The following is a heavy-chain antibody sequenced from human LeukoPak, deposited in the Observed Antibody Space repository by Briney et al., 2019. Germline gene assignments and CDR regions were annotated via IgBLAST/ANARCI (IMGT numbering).Heavy chain of an antibody. Sequence: ASVNVSCKVSGYTLTELSMHWVRQAPGEGLEWTGGFDPEDGETIYAQKFQGRVTMTEDTSTDTAYMELSSLRSEDTAVYYCATVVGDYGSSLDYWGQGTLVTVSS. J-gene: IGHJ4*02. CDR3: ATVVGDYGSSLDY. D-gene: IGHD1-26*01. V-gene: IGHV1-24*01. CDR2: FDPEDGET. CDR1: GYTLTELS.